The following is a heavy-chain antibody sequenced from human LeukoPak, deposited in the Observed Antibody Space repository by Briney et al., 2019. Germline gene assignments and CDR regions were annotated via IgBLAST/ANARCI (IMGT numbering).Heavy chain of an antibody. CDR2: ISWNSGSI. V-gene: IGHV3-9*01. D-gene: IGHD1-26*01. J-gene: IGHJ4*02. Sequence: GRSLRLSCAASGFTFDDYAMHWVRHAPGKGLEWVSGISWNSGSIGYADSVKGRFTISRDNAKNSLYLQMNSLRAEDTALYYCAKDMYSGSESSPDYWGQGTLVTVSS. CDR3: AKDMYSGSESSPDY. CDR1: GFTFDDYA.